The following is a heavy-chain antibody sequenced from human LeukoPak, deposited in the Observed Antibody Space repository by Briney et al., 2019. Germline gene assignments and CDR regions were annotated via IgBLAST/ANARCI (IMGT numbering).Heavy chain of an antibody. D-gene: IGHD6-13*01. CDR1: GDSISSGSYY. V-gene: IGHV4-39*07. Sequence: SQTLSLTCTVSGDSISSGSYYWSWIRQPPGKGLEWIGEINHSGSTNYNPSLKSRVTISVDTSKNQFSLKLSSVTAADTAVYYCARRRWGLAAAGNWFDPWGQGTLVTVSS. CDR3: ARRRWGLAAAGNWFDP. CDR2: INHSGST. J-gene: IGHJ5*02.